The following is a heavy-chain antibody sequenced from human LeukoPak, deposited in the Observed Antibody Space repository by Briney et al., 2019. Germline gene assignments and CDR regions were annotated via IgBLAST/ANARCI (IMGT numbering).Heavy chain of an antibody. D-gene: IGHD1-26*01. Sequence: GGSLRLSCAASGFTFSSYGMHWVCQAPGKGLEWVAFIRYDGSNKYYADSVKGRFTISRDNSKNTLYLQMNSLRAEDTAVYYCANRKGSGSYTYYFDYWGQGTLVTVSS. CDR3: ANRKGSGSYTYYFDY. CDR1: GFTFSSYG. CDR2: IRYDGSNK. J-gene: IGHJ4*02. V-gene: IGHV3-30*02.